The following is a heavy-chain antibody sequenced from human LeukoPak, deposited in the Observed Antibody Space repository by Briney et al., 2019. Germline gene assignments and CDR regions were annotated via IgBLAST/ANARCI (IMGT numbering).Heavy chain of an antibody. D-gene: IGHD3-22*01. CDR2: IKQDGSEK. J-gene: IGHJ4*02. CDR1: GFTFNNYW. V-gene: IGHV3-7*01. CDR3: ARDNSDYDSSFFDY. Sequence: GGSLRLSCAASGFTFNNYWMSWVRQAPGKGLEWAANIKQDGSEKYYVGSVKSRFTVSRDNAKNSLFLQMNSLRAEDTAVYYCARDNSDYDSSFFDYWGQGTLVTVSS.